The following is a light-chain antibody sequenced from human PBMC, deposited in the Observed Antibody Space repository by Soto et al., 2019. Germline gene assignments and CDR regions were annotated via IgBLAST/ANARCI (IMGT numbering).Light chain of an antibody. CDR3: QQYNNWPPYT. V-gene: IGKV3-15*01. Sequence: DTVMTQSPATLSVSPGERATLSCRASQSVSSNLAWYQQKPGQAPRRLIYGASTRATGIPARFSGSGSGTEFTLTISSLQSEDFAVYYCQQYNNWPPYTFGQGTKLEIK. J-gene: IGKJ2*01. CDR2: GAS. CDR1: QSVSSN.